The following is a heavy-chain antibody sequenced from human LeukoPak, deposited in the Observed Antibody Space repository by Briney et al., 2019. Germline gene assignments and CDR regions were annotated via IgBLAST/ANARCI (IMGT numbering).Heavy chain of an antibody. J-gene: IGHJ4*02. CDR1: GYTFTCYY. D-gene: IGHD6-13*01. CDR3: ARESIAAAGNDY. Sequence: ASVKVSCKASGYTFTCYYMHWVRQAPGQGLEWMGWINPNSGGTNYAQKFQGRVTMTRDTSISTAYMELSRLRSDDTAVYYCARESIAAAGNDYWGQGTLVTVSS. CDR2: INPNSGGT. V-gene: IGHV1-2*02.